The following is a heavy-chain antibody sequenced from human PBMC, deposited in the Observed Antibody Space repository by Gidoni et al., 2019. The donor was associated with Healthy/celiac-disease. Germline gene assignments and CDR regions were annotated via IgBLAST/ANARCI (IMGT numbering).Heavy chain of an antibody. V-gene: IGHV4-39*01. CDR3: ARHRQQLYYFDY. D-gene: IGHD6-13*01. CDR2: IYYSGST. J-gene: IGHJ4*02. CDR1: GGSISSSSYY. Sequence: QLQLQESGPGLVKPSETLSLTCTVSGGSISSSSYYWGWIRQPPGKGLEGIGSIYYSGSTYYNPSIKSRVTISVDTSKNQFSLKLSSVTAADTAVYYCARHRQQLYYFDYWGQGTLVTVSS.